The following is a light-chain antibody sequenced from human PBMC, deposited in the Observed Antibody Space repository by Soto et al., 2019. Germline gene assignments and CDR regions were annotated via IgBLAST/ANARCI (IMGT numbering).Light chain of an antibody. CDR1: TSDVGGYNY. V-gene: IGLV2-8*01. CDR2: EVN. CDR3: TSYAGGHNV. Sequence: QSALTKPPSASGSPGQTVTISYSGTTSDVGGYNYVSWYQQHSGKVPKLMVYEVNKRPSGVLDGFSGSKSGNTASLTVSGLQAEDEADYYYTSYAGGHNVFGTGTKVTVL. J-gene: IGLJ1*01.